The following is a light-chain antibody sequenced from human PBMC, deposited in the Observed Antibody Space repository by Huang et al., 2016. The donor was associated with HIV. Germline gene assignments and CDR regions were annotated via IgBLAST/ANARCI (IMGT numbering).Light chain of an antibody. Sequence: DIQMTQSPSSLSASVGARVTITCRASQLIDDYLAWYQQKPGRVPSLLIFGASILQSGVPSRFLGSGSGTNFTLTIASLRPDDIATYYWQKYNSVPSTFGQGTKVEI. CDR3: QKYNSVPST. J-gene: IGKJ1*01. CDR1: QLIDDY. V-gene: IGKV1-27*01. CDR2: GAS.